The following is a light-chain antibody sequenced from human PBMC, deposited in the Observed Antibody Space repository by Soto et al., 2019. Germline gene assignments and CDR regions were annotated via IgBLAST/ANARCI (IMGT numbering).Light chain of an antibody. Sequence: EIVMTQSPATLSVSPGERATLSCRASQRVSRNLAWYQQKPGQAPRLLIYGASTRATGIPARFSGSGSGTEFTLTISSLQSEDFAVYYCQPYNNWPLTFGGGTKVDIK. V-gene: IGKV3-15*01. CDR2: GAS. J-gene: IGKJ4*01. CDR1: QRVSRN. CDR3: QPYNNWPLT.